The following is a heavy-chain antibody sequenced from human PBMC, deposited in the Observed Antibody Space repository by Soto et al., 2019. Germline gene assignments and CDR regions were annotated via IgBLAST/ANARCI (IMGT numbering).Heavy chain of an antibody. CDR3: ARGDCVGGTCYSLAGSFYYYMDV. CDR2: INSDGSVS. J-gene: IGHJ6*03. D-gene: IGHD2-15*01. V-gene: IGHV3-74*01. CDR1: GFTFSNYW. Sequence: EVQLVESGGGLVQPGGSLRLSCAASGFTFSNYWMYWVRQAPGKGLVWVSRINSDGSVSSYADSVKGRLTISRDNVKNTLYLPIDSLRAEDTAVYYCARGDCVGGTCYSLAGSFYYYMDVWGKGTTVTVFS.